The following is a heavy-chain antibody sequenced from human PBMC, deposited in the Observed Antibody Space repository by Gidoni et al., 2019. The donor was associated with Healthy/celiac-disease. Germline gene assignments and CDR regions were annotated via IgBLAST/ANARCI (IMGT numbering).Heavy chain of an antibody. CDR3: ARGHNRGWYFDY. D-gene: IGHD6-19*01. CDR1: GGSFSGYY. J-gene: IGHJ4*02. V-gene: IGHV4-34*01. CDR2: INHSGST. Sequence: QVQLQQWGAGLLKPSETLSLTCAVYGGSFSGYYWSWIRQPPGKGLEWIGEINHSGSTNYNPSLKSRVTISVDTSKNQFSLKLSSVTAADTAVYYCARGHNRGWYFDYWGQGTLVTVSS.